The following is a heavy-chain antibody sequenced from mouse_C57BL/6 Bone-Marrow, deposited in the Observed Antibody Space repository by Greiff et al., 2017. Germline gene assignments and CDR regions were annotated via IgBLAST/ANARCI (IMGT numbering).Heavy chain of an antibody. CDR1: GYTFTDYN. CDR3: ARGDYYGSSAWFAY. V-gene: IGHV1-18*01. D-gene: IGHD1-1*01. J-gene: IGHJ3*01. CDR2: INPNNGGT. Sequence: EVQLVESGPELVKPGASVKIPCKASGYTFTDYNMDWVKQSHGKSLEWIGDINPNNGGTIYNQKFKGKATLTVDKSSSTAYMELRSLTSEDTAVYYCARGDYYGSSAWFAYWGQGTLVTVSA.